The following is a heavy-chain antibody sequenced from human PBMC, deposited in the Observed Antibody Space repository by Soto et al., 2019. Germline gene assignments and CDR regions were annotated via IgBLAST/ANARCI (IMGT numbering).Heavy chain of an antibody. Sequence: WGSLRLSCAASGCTFSSYAMSWVRQAPGKGLEWVSAISGSGGRTYYADSVKGRFTIPRDNSKNTLYLQMNSLRAEDTAVYYCAKDAHWNYGWFDPWGQGTLVTASS. D-gene: IGHD1-7*01. CDR1: GCTFSSYA. CDR2: ISGSGGRT. V-gene: IGHV3-23*01. CDR3: AKDAHWNYGWFDP. J-gene: IGHJ5*02.